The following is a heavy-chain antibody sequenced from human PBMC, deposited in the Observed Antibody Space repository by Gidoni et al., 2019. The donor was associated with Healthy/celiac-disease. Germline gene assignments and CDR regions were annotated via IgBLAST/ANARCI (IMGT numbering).Heavy chain of an antibody. D-gene: IGHD3-10*01. J-gene: IGHJ5*02. CDR3: ARDPHGSGSPWNWFDP. Sequence: QVQLVESGGGVVQPGRSLRLSCAASGFPFSSYAMHWVRQAPGKGLEWVAVISYDGSNKYYADSVKGRFTISRDNSKNTLYLQMNSLRAEDTAVYYCARDPHGSGSPWNWFDPWGQGTLVTVSS. CDR2: ISYDGSNK. CDR1: GFPFSSYA. V-gene: IGHV3-30-3*01.